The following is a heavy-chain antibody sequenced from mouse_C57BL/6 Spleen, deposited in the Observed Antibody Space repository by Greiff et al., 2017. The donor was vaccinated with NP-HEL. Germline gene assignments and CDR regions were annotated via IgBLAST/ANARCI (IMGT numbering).Heavy chain of an antibody. CDR2: IYPGDGDT. D-gene: IGHD1-1*01. CDR1: GYAFSSSW. Sequence: QVHVKQSGPELVKPGASVKISCKASGYAFSSSWMNWVKQRPGKGLEWIGRIYPGDGDTNYNGKFKGKATLTADKSSSTAYMQLSSLTSEDSAVYFCARRGYGSSLDYWGQGTTLTVSS. CDR3: ARRGYGSSLDY. J-gene: IGHJ2*01. V-gene: IGHV1-82*01.